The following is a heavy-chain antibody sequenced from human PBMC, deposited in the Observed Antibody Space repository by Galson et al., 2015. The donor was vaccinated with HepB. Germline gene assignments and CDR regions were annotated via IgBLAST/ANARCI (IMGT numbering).Heavy chain of an antibody. D-gene: IGHD1-26*01. V-gene: IGHV3-30*03. CDR3: ARGVNFGGGATDWFDP. J-gene: IGHJ5*02. CDR1: GFTLSTYG. CDR2: ISNDGRNK. Sequence: SLRLSCAASGFTLSTYGMHWVRQAPGKGLEWVAVISNDGRNKNYADSVKGRFTISRDNSKSPLYLQMNSLRAEDTAVYYCARGVNFGGGATDWFDPWGQGTLVTVSS.